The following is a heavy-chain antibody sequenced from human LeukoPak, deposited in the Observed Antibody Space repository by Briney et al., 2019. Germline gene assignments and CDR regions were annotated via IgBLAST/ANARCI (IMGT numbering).Heavy chain of an antibody. V-gene: IGHV1-69*13. CDR2: IIPIFGTA. D-gene: IGHD2-21*02. CDR1: GYTFTSYY. CDR3: ARVLYHAAYCGGDPYDCLRYYYYMDV. J-gene: IGHJ6*03. Sequence: GASVKVSCKASGYTFTSYYMHWVRQAPGQGLEWMGGIIPIFGTANYAQKFQGRVTITADESTSTAYMELSSLRSEDTAVYYCARVLYHAAYCGGDPYDCLRYYYYMDVWGKGTTVTISS.